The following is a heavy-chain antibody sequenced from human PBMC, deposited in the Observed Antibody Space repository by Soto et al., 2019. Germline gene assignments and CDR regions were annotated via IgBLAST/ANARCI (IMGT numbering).Heavy chain of an antibody. CDR3: ARGTRVIPPASDFDY. Sequence: GGSLRLSCAASGFTFSTYWMHWVRQAPGKGLVWVSRTNTDGSSTTYADSVEGRFTISRDNAKNTLYLQMNSLRAEDTAVYYCARGTRVIPPASDFDYWGQGTLVTVSS. CDR1: GFTFSTYW. V-gene: IGHV3-74*01. J-gene: IGHJ4*02. CDR2: TNTDGSST. D-gene: IGHD2-2*01.